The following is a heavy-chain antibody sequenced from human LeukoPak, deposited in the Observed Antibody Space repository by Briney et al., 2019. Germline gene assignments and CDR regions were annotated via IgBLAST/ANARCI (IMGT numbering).Heavy chain of an antibody. J-gene: IGHJ4*02. CDR1: GFTFSNCA. Sequence: PGGSLRLSCVASGFTFSNCAMNWVRQAPGKGLEWVSAISGSGGSTYYADSVKGRFTISRDNSKNTLYLQMNSLRAEDTAVYYCAKSRPFGDFDYWGQGTLVTVSS. V-gene: IGHV3-23*01. CDR2: ISGSGGST. D-gene: IGHD3-10*01. CDR3: AKSRPFGDFDY.